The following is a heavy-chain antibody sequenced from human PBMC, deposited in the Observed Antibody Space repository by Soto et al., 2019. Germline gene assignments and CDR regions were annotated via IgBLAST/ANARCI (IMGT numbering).Heavy chain of an antibody. J-gene: IGHJ4*02. CDR3: ARDIAARLDY. CDR1: GFTFSSYS. CDR2: ISSSSSYI. D-gene: IGHD6-6*01. V-gene: IGHV3-21*01. Sequence: GGSLRLSCAASGFTFSSYSMHWVRQAPGKGLEWVSSISSSSSYIYYADSVKGRFTISRDNAKNSLYLQMNSLRAEDTAVYYCARDIAARLDYWGQGTLVTVSS.